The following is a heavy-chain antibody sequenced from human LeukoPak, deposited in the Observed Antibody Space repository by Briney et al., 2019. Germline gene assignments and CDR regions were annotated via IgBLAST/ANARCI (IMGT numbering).Heavy chain of an antibody. J-gene: IGHJ4*02. CDR1: GYTFTSYY. V-gene: IGHV1-46*01. CDR2: INPSGGST. CDR3: ARADFGVAVAGTFDY. D-gene: IGHD6-19*01. Sequence: ASVKVSCKASGYTFTSYYMHWVRQAPGQGLEWMGIINPSGGSTSYAQKFRGRVTMTRDTSTSTVYMELSSLRSEDTAVYYCARADFGVAVAGTFDYWGQGTLVTVSS.